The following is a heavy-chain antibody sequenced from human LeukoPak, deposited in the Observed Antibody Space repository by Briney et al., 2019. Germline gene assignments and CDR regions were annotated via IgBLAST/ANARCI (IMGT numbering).Heavy chain of an antibody. V-gene: IGHV1-2*02. Sequence: ASVKVSCKASGYTFTGYYIHWVRQAPGQGLEWMGWINPNSGGTNYARKFQGRVTMTGDTSISTAYMELSRLRSDDTAVYYCARDYRTVDGDAFDIWGQGTMVTVSS. CDR3: ARDYRTVDGDAFDI. D-gene: IGHD2-8*02. CDR1: GYTFTGYY. CDR2: INPNSGGT. J-gene: IGHJ3*02.